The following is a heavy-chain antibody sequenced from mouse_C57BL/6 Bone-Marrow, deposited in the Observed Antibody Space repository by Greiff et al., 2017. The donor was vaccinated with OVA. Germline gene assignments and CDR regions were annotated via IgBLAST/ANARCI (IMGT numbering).Heavy chain of an antibody. CDR1: GFNIKDYY. Sequence: EVKLQQSGAELVRPGASVKLSCTASGFNIKDYYMHWVKQRPEQGLEWIGRIDPEDGDTEYAPKFQGKATMTADTSSNTAYLQLSSLTSEDTAVYYCTTCGLRRYFDVWGTGTTVTVSS. V-gene: IGHV14-1*01. CDR2: IDPEDGDT. J-gene: IGHJ1*03. D-gene: IGHD2-4*01. CDR3: TTCGLRRYFDV.